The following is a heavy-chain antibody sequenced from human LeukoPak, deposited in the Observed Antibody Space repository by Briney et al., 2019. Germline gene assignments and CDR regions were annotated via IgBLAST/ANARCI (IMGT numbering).Heavy chain of an antibody. CDR3: ATRPPVPRSPGPLDY. J-gene: IGHJ4*02. CDR1: GFIFSNYD. V-gene: IGHV3-33*08. Sequence: GGSLSLSCAASGFIFSNYDMRWVREAPGKGLEWVTFISFDGNKKYYAASVKCRFTIPRDNSKSTVYLQMDSLRVEDAALYYCATRPPVPRSPGPLDYWGGGTLVTVPS. CDR2: ISFDGNKK. D-gene: IGHD1-14*01.